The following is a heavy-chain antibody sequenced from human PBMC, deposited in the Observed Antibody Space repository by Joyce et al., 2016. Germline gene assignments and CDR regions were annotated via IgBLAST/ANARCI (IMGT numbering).Heavy chain of an antibody. CDR2: ISSTSSFI. D-gene: IGHD2-15*01. Sequence: EVQMVESGGGLVKPGGSLRLSCAASGFTFSSYSTNWVRQAPGKGLAWVSSISSTSSFIYSADSLEGRFTISRDNAKNSLYLQMNSLRADDTAVYYCAREAGSGGSRVPYYYYMDVWGKGTTVTVSS. V-gene: IGHV3-21*01. J-gene: IGHJ6*03. CDR3: AREAGSGGSRVPYYYYMDV. CDR1: GFTFSSYS.